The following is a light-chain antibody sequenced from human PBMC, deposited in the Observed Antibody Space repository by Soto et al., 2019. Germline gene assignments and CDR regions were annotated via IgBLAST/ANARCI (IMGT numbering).Light chain of an antibody. Sequence: FGLTQSPGTLSLSPGERATLSCRASQSVRGNYVAWYQQKPGQGPRVLIFEASKRATGTPDRFSGSGSGTDFTLTISRLEPEDFAVFYCQQYVTSPFTFGQGTKLEI. CDR2: EAS. J-gene: IGKJ2*01. CDR1: QSVRGNY. CDR3: QQYVTSPFT. V-gene: IGKV3-20*01.